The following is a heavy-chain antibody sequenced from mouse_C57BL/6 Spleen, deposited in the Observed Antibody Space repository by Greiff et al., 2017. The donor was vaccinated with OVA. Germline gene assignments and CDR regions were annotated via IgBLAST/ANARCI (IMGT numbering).Heavy chain of an antibody. CDR1: GFTFSDYG. CDR2: ISNLAYSI. CDR3: ARHNRDYFDY. V-gene: IGHV5-15*01. J-gene: IGHJ2*01. Sequence: EVMLVESGGGLVQPGGSLTLSCAASGFTFSDYGMAWFRQAPRKGPVWVAFISNLAYSIYYAATVTGRFTISRETTKNTLYLEMSSLRSEDTAMYYCARHNRDYFDYWGQGTTLTVSS.